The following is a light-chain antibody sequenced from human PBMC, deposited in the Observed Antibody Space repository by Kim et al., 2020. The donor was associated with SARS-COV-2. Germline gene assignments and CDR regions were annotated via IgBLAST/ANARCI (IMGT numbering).Light chain of an antibody. CDR1: QSVSSN. Sequence: SGSPGESAPLSCRASQSVSSNLAWYQQKPGQAPRLLIYGASTRATGIPARFSGSGSGTEFTLTISSLQSEDFAVYYCQQYNNWWTFGQGTKVDIK. CDR3: QQYNNWWT. CDR2: GAS. J-gene: IGKJ1*01. V-gene: IGKV3-15*01.